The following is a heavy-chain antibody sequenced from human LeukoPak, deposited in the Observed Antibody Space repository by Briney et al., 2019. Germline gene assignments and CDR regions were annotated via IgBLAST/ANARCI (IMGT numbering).Heavy chain of an antibody. J-gene: IGHJ5*02. Sequence: GGSLRLSCAASGFTFSSYWMHWVRQAPGKGLVWASRINSAGSSTSYADSVKGRFTTSRDNAKNTLYLQMNSLRAEDTAVYFCARDQYTNSGNWFDPWGQGTLVTVSS. CDR2: INSAGSST. CDR3: ARDQYTNSGNWFDP. D-gene: IGHD7-27*01. CDR1: GFTFSSYW. V-gene: IGHV3-74*01.